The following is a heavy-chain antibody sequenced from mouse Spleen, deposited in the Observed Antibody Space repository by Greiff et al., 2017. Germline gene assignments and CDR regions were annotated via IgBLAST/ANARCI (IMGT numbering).Heavy chain of an antibody. V-gene: IGHV2-9-1*01. J-gene: IGHJ2*01. Sequence: QVQLKESGPGLVAPSQSLSITCTVSGFSLTSYAISWVRQPPGKGLEWLGVIWTGGGTNYNSALKSRLSISKDNSQSQVFLKMNSLQTEDTASYYCARNSHYGSSYVGYFDYWGQGTTLTVSS. CDR1: GFSLTSYA. D-gene: IGHD1-1*01. CDR2: IWTGGGT. CDR3: ARNSHYGSSYVGYFDY.